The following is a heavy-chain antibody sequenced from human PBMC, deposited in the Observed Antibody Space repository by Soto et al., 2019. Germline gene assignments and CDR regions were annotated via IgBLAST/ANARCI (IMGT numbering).Heavy chain of an antibody. V-gene: IGHV1-46*02. D-gene: IGHD6-19*01. CDR2: INPSRGLT. Sequence: WASVKVSCKASGYNFNNNYIHWVRQTPGQGPEWIGVINPSRGLTTYSQRFQGRVSMTRDTSTTTVYMELSSLRSEDTAIYYCARDGVPIAGRSGYFDYWGPGTEVTVSS. CDR3: ARDGVPIAGRSGYFDY. CDR1: GYNFNNNY. J-gene: IGHJ4*02.